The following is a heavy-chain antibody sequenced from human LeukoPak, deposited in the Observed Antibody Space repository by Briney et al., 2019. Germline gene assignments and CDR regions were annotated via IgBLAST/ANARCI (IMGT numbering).Heavy chain of an antibody. Sequence: SETLSLTCTVSGGSISSYYWSWIRQPPGKGLEWIGYIYYSGSTNYNPSLKSRVTIPVDTSKNQFSLKLSSVTAADTAVYYCARDHVYYYGSGSYYRWFDPWGQGTLVTVSS. CDR3: ARDHVYYYGSGSYYRWFDP. D-gene: IGHD3-10*01. CDR2: IYYSGST. CDR1: GGSISSYY. J-gene: IGHJ5*02. V-gene: IGHV4-59*01.